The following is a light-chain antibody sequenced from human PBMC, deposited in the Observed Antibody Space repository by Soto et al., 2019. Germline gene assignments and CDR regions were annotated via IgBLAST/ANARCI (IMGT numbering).Light chain of an antibody. J-gene: IGKJ1*01. CDR1: QSVSSTY. V-gene: IGKV3-20*01. Sequence: EIVLTQSPGTLSLSPGERATLSCRASQSVSSTYLAWYQQKPGQAPRLLIYGASNRATGIPDRFSGSGSGTDVTLTISRLEPEDCAVYYCQQYGGSRWTCGQGTRVDI. CDR3: QQYGGSRWT. CDR2: GAS.